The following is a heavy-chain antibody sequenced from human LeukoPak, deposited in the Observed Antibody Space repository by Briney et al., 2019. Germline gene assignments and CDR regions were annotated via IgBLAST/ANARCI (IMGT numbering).Heavy chain of an antibody. CDR3: ARDRPYYYDSSGYYPYDY. CDR2: IIPIFGTA. D-gene: IGHD3-22*01. J-gene: IGHJ4*02. Sequence: SVKVSCKASGYTFTGYYMHWVRQAPGQGLEWMGGIIPIFGTANYAQKFQGRVTITADESTSTAYMELSSLRSEDTAVYYCARDRPYYYDSSGYYPYDYWGQGTLVTVSS. V-gene: IGHV1-69*13. CDR1: GYTFTGYY.